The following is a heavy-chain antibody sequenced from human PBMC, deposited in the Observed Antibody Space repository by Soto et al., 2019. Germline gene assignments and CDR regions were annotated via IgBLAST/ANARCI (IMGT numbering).Heavy chain of an antibody. D-gene: IGHD1-26*01. J-gene: IGHJ4*02. CDR1: GGTFSSYA. CDR3: AREGRWELPRWGYYFDY. Sequence: SVKVSCKASGGTFSSYAISWVRQAPGQGLEWMGGIIPIFGTANYGQKFQGRVTITADKSTSTAYMELSSLRSEDTAVYYCAREGRWELPRWGYYFDYWGQGTLVTVSS. V-gene: IGHV1-69*06. CDR2: IIPIFGTA.